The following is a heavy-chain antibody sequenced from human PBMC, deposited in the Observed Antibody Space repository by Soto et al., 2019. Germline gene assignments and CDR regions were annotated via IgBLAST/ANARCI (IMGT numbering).Heavy chain of an antibody. CDR2: FDPEDGET. D-gene: IGHD2-15*01. Sequence: ASVKVSCKVSGYTLTELSMHWVRQAPGKGLEWMGGFDPEDGETIYAQKFQGRVTMTEDTSTDTAYMELSSLRSEDTAVYYCATGYCSGGSCYIPFDYWGQGTLVTVSS. J-gene: IGHJ4*02. CDR3: ATGYCSGGSCYIPFDY. CDR1: GYTLTELS. V-gene: IGHV1-24*01.